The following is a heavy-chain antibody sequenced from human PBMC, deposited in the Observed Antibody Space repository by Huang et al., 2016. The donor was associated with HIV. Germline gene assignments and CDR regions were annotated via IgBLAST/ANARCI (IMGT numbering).Heavy chain of an antibody. D-gene: IGHD4-17*01. CDR3: ARGQLGSYGDYDVLY. Sequence: QVQLVQSGAEVKTPGSSVKVSCKASGGTFSKYAISWVRQAPGQGLEWMGGIIPMFGTPNYARKFQGRVTITADDSTSTTYVEGSSLRSEDTALYYCARGQLGSYGDYDVLYWGQGTLVTVSS. CDR1: GGTFSKYA. J-gene: IGHJ4*02. V-gene: IGHV1-69*13. CDR2: IIPMFGTP.